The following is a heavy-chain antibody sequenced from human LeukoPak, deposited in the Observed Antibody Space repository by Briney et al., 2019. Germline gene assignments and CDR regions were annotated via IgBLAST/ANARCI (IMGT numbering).Heavy chain of an antibody. CDR3: ARVRTDLYYYDSSGYSYYFDY. J-gene: IGHJ4*02. V-gene: IGHV3-64*01. CDR2: ISSNGGGT. D-gene: IGHD3-22*01. Sequence: QSGGSLRLSCAASGFTFSSYAMHWVRQAPGKGLEYVSAISSNGGGTYYANSVKGRFTISRDNSKNTLYLQMGSLRAEDMAVYYCARVRTDLYYYDSSGYSYYFDYWGQGTLVTVSS. CDR1: GFTFSSYA.